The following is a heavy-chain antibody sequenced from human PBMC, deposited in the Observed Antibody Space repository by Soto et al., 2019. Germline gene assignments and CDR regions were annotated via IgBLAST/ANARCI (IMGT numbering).Heavy chain of an antibody. CDR1: GGSISSSSYY. CDR3: ARPALVRHYYYGMDV. V-gene: IGHV4-39*01. J-gene: IGHJ6*02. CDR2: IYYSGST. Sequence: TSETLSLTCTVSGGSISSSSYYWGWIRQPPGKGLEWIGSIYYSGSTYYNPSLKSRVTISVDTSKNQFSLKLSSVTAADTAVYYCARPALVRHYYYGMDVWGQGTTVTVSS. D-gene: IGHD6-13*01.